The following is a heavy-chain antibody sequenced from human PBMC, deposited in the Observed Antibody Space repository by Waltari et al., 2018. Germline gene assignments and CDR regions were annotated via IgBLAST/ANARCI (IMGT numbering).Heavy chain of an antibody. CDR1: GFTFSSYS. V-gene: IGHV3-21*01. D-gene: IGHD4-4*01. Sequence: EVQLVESGGGLVKPGGSLRLSCAASGFTFSSYSMHWVRQAPGKGLEWVSSISSSSSYIYYADSVKGRFTISRDNAKNSLYLQMNSLRAEDTAVYYCARTVKPYWYFDLWGRGTLVTVSS. CDR3: ARTVKPYWYFDL. CDR2: ISSSSSYI. J-gene: IGHJ2*01.